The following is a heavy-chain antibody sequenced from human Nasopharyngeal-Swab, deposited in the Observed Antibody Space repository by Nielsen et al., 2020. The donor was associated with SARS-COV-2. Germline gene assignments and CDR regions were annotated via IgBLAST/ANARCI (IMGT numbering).Heavy chain of an antibody. CDR1: GGSFSGYY. D-gene: IGHD4/OR15-4a*01. V-gene: IGHV4-59*01. CDR2: IYYSGST. CDR3: ARDSTLGLIDY. Sequence: SETLSLTCAVYGGSFSGYYWSWIRQPPGKGLEWIGYIYYSGSTNYNPSLKSRVTISVDTSKNQFSLKLSSVTAADTAVYYCARDSTLGLIDYWGQGTLVTVS. J-gene: IGHJ4*02.